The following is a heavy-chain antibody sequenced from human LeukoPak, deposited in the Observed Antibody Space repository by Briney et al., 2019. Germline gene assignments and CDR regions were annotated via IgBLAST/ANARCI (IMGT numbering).Heavy chain of an antibody. CDR2: INPSGGST. Sequence: ASVKVSCKASGYTFTGYYMHWVRQAPGQGLEWMGIINPSGGSTIYAQKFTGRVTMTRATSTSTVYIELSSLRSEEPAQYYCARRGDPFDCWGQGTLVTVSS. V-gene: IGHV1-46*03. CDR3: ARRGDPFDC. J-gene: IGHJ4*02. CDR1: GYTFTGYY. D-gene: IGHD2-21*02.